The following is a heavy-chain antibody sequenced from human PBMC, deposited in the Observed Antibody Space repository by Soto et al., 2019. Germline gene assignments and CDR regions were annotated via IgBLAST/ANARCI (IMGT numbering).Heavy chain of an antibody. CDR3: AREDSIIIPAVSDF. CDR2: ISSSGITI. Sequence: GGSLRLSCAASGFTFSSYEMNWVRQAPGKGLEWLSYISSSGITIFYADSVKGRFTISRDNAKNSLFLQMNTLRVEDTDVYYCAREDSIIIPAVSDFWGQGTLVTVSS. J-gene: IGHJ4*02. D-gene: IGHD2-2*01. CDR1: GFTFSSYE. V-gene: IGHV3-48*03.